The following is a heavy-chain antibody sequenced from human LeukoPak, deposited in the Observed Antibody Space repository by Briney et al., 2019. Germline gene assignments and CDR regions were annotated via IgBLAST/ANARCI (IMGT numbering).Heavy chain of an antibody. V-gene: IGHV1-69*05. CDR3: ATALPLHRGYWVDAFDI. CDR2: NIPIFGTA. Sequence: ASVKVSCKAFGGTFSSYAISWVRQAPGQGLEWMGENIPIFGTANYAQKFQGRVTITTDESTSTAYMELSSLRSEDTAVYYCATALPLHRGYWVDAFDIWGQGTMVTVSS. D-gene: IGHD5-12*01. CDR1: GGTFSSYA. J-gene: IGHJ3*02.